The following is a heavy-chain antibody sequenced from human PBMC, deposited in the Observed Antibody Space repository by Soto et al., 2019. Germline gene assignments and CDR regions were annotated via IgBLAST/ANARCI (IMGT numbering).Heavy chain of an antibody. CDR2: IYHSGST. CDR1: GGSISSSNW. CDR3: ARGGYYYDSSGLYYFDF. Sequence: PSETLSLTCTVSGGSISSSNWWSWVRQPPGKGLEWIGEIYHSGSTNYNPSLKSRVTISVDKSKNQFSLKLSSVTAADTAVYYCARGGYYYDSSGLYYFDFWGQGTLVTVSS. V-gene: IGHV4-4*02. D-gene: IGHD3-22*01. J-gene: IGHJ4*02.